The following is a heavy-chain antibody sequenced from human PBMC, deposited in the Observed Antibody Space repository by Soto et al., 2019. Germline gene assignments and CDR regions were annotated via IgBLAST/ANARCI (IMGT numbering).Heavy chain of an antibody. V-gene: IGHV4-39*01. CDR2: IYYSGGT. Sequence: SETLSLTCTVSGGSISSSSHYWGWIRQPPGKGLEWIGSIYYSGGTYYNPSLKSRVTISVDTSKNQFSLKLSSVTAADTAVYYCARRYCSGGSCGEWYFDLWGRGTLVTVSS. D-gene: IGHD2-15*01. CDR3: ARRYCSGGSCGEWYFDL. CDR1: GGSISSSSHY. J-gene: IGHJ2*01.